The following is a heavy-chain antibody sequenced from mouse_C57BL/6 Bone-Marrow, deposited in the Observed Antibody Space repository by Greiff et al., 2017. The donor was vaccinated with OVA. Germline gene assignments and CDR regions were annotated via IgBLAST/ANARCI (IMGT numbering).Heavy chain of an antibody. D-gene: IGHD2-1*01. CDR3: ARRMVKYYFDY. V-gene: IGHV1-55*01. Sequence: QVHVKQPGAELVKPGASVKMSCKASGYTFTSYWITWVKQRPGQGLEWIGDIYPGSGSTNYNEKFKSKATLTVDTSSSTAYMQLSSLTSEDSAVYYCARRMVKYYFDYWGQGTTLTVSS. CDR1: GYTFTSYW. CDR2: IYPGSGST. J-gene: IGHJ2*01.